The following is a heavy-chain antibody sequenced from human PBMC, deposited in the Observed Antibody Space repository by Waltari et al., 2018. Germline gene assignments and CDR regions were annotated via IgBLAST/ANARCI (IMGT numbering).Heavy chain of an antibody. Sequence: QVQLVQSGAEVKKPGSSVKVSCKASGGPFSIYPISRGRQAPGQGLEWMGGLIPIFGTANYAQKFQGRVTITADESTSTAYMELSSLRSEDTAVYYCARDPGYYGDYQPLFQHWGQGTLVTVSS. J-gene: IGHJ1*01. CDR3: ARDPGYYGDYQPLFQH. CDR1: GGPFSIYP. CDR2: LIPIFGTA. V-gene: IGHV1-69*01. D-gene: IGHD4-17*01.